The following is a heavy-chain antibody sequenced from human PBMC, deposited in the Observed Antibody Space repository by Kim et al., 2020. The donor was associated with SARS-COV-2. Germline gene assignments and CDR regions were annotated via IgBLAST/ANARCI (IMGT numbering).Heavy chain of an antibody. J-gene: IGHJ4*02. CDR2: ITSTGT. CDR1: GFTFDSQA. D-gene: IGHD3-16*01. CDR3: VKGAYTFDY. Sequence: PGGSLRLSCATSGFTFDSQAMSWVRQAPGEGLQWVSSITSTGTYYADSVKGRFTVSRDNSKKTIYVQMNSLRAEDTAVYYCVKGAYTFDYWGQGTLVTVSS. V-gene: IGHV3-23*01.